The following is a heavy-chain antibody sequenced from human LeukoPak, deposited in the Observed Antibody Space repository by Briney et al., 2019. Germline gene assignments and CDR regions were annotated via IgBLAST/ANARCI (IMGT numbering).Heavy chain of an antibody. D-gene: IGHD2-2*02. CDR1: GGSFSGYY. CDR2: INHSGST. J-gene: IGHJ3*02. V-gene: IGHV4-34*01. Sequence: SETLSLTCAVYGGSFSGYYWSWIRQPPGKGLEWIGEINHSGSTNYNPSLKSRVTISVDTSKNQFSLKLSSVTAADTAVYYCATYCSSTSCHRDAFDIWGQGTMVTVSS. CDR3: ATYCSSTSCHRDAFDI.